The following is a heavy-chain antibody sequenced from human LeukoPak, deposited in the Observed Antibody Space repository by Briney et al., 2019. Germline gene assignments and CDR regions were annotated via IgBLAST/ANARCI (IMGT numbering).Heavy chain of an antibody. CDR1: GFTFSSYS. D-gene: IGHD5-12*01. J-gene: IGHJ6*02. V-gene: IGHV3-21*05. CDR2: ISTSRSDT. CDR3: ARGSGYDYYYYGMDV. Sequence: PGGSLRLSCAASGFTFSSYSMNWVRQAPGKGLEWVSYISTSRSDTSYADSVKGRFTISRDNAKKSLYLQLNSLRVEDTAVYYCARGSGYDYYYYGMDVWGQGTTVTVSS.